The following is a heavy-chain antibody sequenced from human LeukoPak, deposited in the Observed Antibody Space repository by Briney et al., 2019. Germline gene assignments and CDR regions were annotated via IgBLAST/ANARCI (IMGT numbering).Heavy chain of an antibody. V-gene: IGHV4-34*01. CDR2: INHSGST. CDR1: GGSFSGYY. J-gene: IGHJ5*02. Sequence: SETLSLTCAVYGGSFSGYYWSWIRQPPGKGLEWIGEINHSGSTNYNPSLKSRVTISVDTSKNQFSLKLSSVTAADTAVYYCAGGRGIYDYVWGTPYNWFDPWGQGTLVTVSS. CDR3: AGGRGIYDYVWGTPYNWFDP. D-gene: IGHD3-16*01.